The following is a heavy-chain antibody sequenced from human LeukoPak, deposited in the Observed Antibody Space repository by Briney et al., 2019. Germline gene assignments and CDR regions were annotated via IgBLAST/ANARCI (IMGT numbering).Heavy chain of an antibody. J-gene: IGHJ4*02. CDR1: GYTFTSYG. V-gene: IGHV1-18*01. Sequence: ASVKVSCKASGYTFTSYGISWVRQAPGQGLEWMGRISAYNGNTNYAQKLQGRVTMTTDTSTSTAYMELRSLRSDDTAVYYCARDNADYYDSSGSDYWGQGTLVTVSS. D-gene: IGHD3-22*01. CDR2: ISAYNGNT. CDR3: ARDNADYYDSSGSDY.